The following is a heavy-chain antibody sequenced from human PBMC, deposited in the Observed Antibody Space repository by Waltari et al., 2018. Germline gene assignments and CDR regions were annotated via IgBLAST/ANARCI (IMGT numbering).Heavy chain of an antibody. CDR1: GYTFTSYD. V-gene: IGHV1-8*01. J-gene: IGHJ3*02. CDR2: MNPNSGNT. Sequence: QVQLVQSGAEVKKPGASVKVSCKASGYTFTSYDINWVRQATGQGLEWMGWMNPNSGNTGYAQKFQGRVTMTRNTSISTAYMELSILRSEDTAVYYCAREGHIVVVPATKVSVNAFDIWGQGTMVTVSS. D-gene: IGHD2-2*01. CDR3: AREGHIVVVPATKVSVNAFDI.